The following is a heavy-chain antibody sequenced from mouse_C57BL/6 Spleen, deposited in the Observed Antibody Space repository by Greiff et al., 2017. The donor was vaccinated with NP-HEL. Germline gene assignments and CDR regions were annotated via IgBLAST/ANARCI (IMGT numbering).Heavy chain of an antibody. Sequence: EVQVVESGGGLVKPGGSLKLSCAASGFTFSDYGMHWVRQAPEKGLEWVAYISSGSSTIYYADTVKGRFTISRDNAKNTLFLQMTSLRSEDTAMYYCARASYYGYYYAMDYWGQGTSVTVSS. CDR1: GFTFSDYG. D-gene: IGHD1-1*01. J-gene: IGHJ4*01. CDR2: ISSGSSTI. CDR3: ARASYYGYYYAMDY. V-gene: IGHV5-17*01.